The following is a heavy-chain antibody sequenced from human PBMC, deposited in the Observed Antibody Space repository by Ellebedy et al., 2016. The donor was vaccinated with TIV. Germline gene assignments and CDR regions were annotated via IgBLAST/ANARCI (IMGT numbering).Heavy chain of an antibody. D-gene: IGHD2-2*02. J-gene: IGHJ6*02. Sequence: PGGSLRLSCAVSGFTFSNYWMSWARQAPGKGLEWVATIKQDGSVIHYVDSVKGRFTISRDNAKNSMYLQMNSLRVEDTALYYCARDAYPYAMDVWGQGTTVTVSS. CDR2: IKQDGSVI. CDR3: ARDAYPYAMDV. V-gene: IGHV3-7*03. CDR1: GFTFSNYW.